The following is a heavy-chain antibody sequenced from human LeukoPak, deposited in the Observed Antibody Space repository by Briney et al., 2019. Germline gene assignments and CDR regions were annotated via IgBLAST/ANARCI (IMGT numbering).Heavy chain of an antibody. Sequence: PSETLSLTCAVYGGSFSGYYWSWIRQPPGKGLEWIGFFDNNGITNYNPSLKSRVTILVDTSKNQVSLKLNSVTAADTAVYYCARGLFQWPARIDYWGQGTLVTVSS. CDR3: ARGLFQWPARIDY. D-gene: IGHD6-19*01. J-gene: IGHJ4*02. CDR1: GGSFSGYY. CDR2: FDNNGIT. V-gene: IGHV4-59*08.